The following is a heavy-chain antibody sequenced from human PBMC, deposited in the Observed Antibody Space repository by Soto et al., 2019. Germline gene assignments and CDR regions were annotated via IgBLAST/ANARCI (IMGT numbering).Heavy chain of an antibody. CDR2: IIPIFGTA. Sequence: VQLVQSGAEVKKPGSSVKVSCKASGGTFSSYAISWVRQAPGQGLEWMGGIIPIFGTANYAQKFQGRVTITADESTSTGYMELSSLRSEHTAVYYCARERLTMVWGAHYYYYGMDVWGQGTTVTVSS. J-gene: IGHJ6*02. CDR1: GGTFSSYA. CDR3: ARERLTMVWGAHYYYYGMDV. D-gene: IGHD3-10*01. V-gene: IGHV1-69*01.